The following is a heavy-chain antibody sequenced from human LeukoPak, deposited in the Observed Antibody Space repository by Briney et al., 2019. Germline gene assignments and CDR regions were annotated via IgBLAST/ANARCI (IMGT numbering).Heavy chain of an antibody. D-gene: IGHD1-26*01. CDR1: GYSISSGYY. CDR3: ARGRRGGATPRRAFDI. V-gene: IGHV4-38-2*02. CDR2: INHSGST. J-gene: IGHJ3*02. Sequence: PSETLSLTCTVSGYSISSGYYWGWIRQPPGKGLEWIGEINHSGSTNYNPSLKSRVTISVDTSKNQFSLKLGSVTAADTAVYYCARGRRGGATPRRAFDIWGQGTMVTVSS.